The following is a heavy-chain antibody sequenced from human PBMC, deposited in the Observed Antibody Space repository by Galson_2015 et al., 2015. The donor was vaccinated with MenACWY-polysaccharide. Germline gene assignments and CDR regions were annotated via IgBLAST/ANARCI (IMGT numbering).Heavy chain of an antibody. J-gene: IGHJ5*02. CDR3: SRDRRAGTQRPGWFDL. V-gene: IGHV3-33*01. D-gene: IGHD1-7*01. CDR2: VCLAGTNK. CDR1: GCAVSSYG. Sequence: SLRLSRAASGCAVSSYGIHWVRQAPGKGLEWLAIVCLAGTNKYYGDSIKGRITISRNNSKNTLYLQMKSLRAEDTAVYLWSRDRRAGTQRPGWFDLWGQGTLVIVSS.